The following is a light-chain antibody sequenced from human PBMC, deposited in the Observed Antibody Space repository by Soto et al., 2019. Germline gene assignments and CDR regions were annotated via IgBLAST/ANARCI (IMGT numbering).Light chain of an antibody. CDR1: QSVRSY. CDR3: QQRSNWLIT. CDR2: DAS. Sequence: EIVLTQSPATVSFSPGERATLSCRASQSVRSYLACYQQKPGQAPRLLIYDASNRATGIPARFTGSGSGTDFTLTISSLEPEDFAVYYCQQRSNWLITFGQGTRLEIK. J-gene: IGKJ5*01. V-gene: IGKV3-11*01.